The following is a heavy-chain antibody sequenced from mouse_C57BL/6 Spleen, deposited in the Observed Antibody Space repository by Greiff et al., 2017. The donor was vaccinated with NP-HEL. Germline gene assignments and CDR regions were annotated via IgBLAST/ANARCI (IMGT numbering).Heavy chain of an antibody. CDR3: ARMVTTYFDV. Sequence: EVKVVESGGGLVKPGGSLKLSCAASGFTFSDYGMHWVRQAPEKGLEWVAYISSGSSTISYADTVKGRFTITRDNAKNTLFLQMTSLRSEDTAMYYCARMVTTYFDVWGTGTTVTVSS. J-gene: IGHJ1*03. D-gene: IGHD2-3*01. V-gene: IGHV5-17*01. CDR1: GFTFSDYG. CDR2: ISSGSSTI.